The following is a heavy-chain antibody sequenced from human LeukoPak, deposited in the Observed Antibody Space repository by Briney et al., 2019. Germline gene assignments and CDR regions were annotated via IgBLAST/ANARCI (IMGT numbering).Heavy chain of an antibody. V-gene: IGHV1-2*02. CDR2: INPNSGGT. J-gene: IGHJ4*02. CDR3: AREAGLTSDY. Sequence: ASVKVSCKASGGTFSSYAISWVRQAPGQGLEWMGWINPNSGGTNYAQKFQGRVTMTRDTSISTAYMELSRLRSDDTAVYYCAREAGLTSDYWGQGTLVTVSS. CDR1: GGTFSSYA.